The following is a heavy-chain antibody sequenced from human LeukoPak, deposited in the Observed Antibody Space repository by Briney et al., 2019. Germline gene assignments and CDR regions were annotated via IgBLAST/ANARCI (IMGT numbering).Heavy chain of an antibody. Sequence: ASVKVSCKASGYIFTGYYMHWVRQAPGQGLEWMGWINPNSGGTKYAQKFQGRVTMTRDTSISTAYMELSRLGSDDTAVYYCARDRQRAGGSAFDIWGQGTMVTVSS. J-gene: IGHJ3*02. D-gene: IGHD3-16*01. CDR3: ARDRQRAGGSAFDI. V-gene: IGHV1-2*02. CDR1: GYIFTGYY. CDR2: INPNSGGT.